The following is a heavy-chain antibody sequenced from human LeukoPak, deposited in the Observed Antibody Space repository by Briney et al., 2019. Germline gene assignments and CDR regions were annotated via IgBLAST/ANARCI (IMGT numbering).Heavy chain of an antibody. CDR2: IFYSGNT. V-gene: IGHV4-39*01. CDR1: GGSFSGYY. D-gene: IGHD5-24*01. J-gene: IGHJ4*02. CDR3: ARHRSKWLQSSFDY. Sequence: KSSETLSLTCAVYGGSFSGYYWGWIRQPPGKGLEWIGSIFYSGNTYDNPSLKSRVTISVDTSKNQFSLKLNSVTAADTAVYCARHRSKWLQSSFDYWGQGTLVTVSS.